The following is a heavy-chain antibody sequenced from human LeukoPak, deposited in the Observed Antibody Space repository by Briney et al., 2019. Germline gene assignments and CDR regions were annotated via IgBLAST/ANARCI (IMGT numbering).Heavy chain of an antibody. Sequence: GGSLRLSCAASGFTFSSYWMNWVRHAPGKGLVWVSRIASDGSSTTYADSVKGRFSISRDNAKNTLYLQMNSLRVKDTAVYYCARGRPHGNDYWGQGTLVTVSS. J-gene: IGHJ4*02. CDR3: ARGRPHGNDY. CDR2: IASDGSST. V-gene: IGHV3-74*01. D-gene: IGHD4-23*01. CDR1: GFTFSSYW.